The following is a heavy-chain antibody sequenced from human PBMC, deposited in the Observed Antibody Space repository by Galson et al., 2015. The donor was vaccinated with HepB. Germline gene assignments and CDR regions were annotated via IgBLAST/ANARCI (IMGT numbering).Heavy chain of an antibody. V-gene: IGHV3-15*01. Sequence: SLRLSCAASGFTFSNAWMSWVRQAPGKGLEWVGRIKSKTDGGTTDYAAPVKGRFTISRDDSKNTLYLQMNSLKTEDTAVYYCTTHEQVGATYFDYWGQGTLVTVSS. CDR1: GFTFSNAW. CDR3: TTHEQVGATYFDY. CDR2: IKSKTDGGTT. D-gene: IGHD1-26*01. J-gene: IGHJ4*02.